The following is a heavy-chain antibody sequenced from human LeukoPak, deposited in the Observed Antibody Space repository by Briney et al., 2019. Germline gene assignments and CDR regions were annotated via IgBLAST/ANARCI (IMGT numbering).Heavy chain of an antibody. CDR2: ISYDGSNK. CDR1: GFTLSSYA. D-gene: IGHD3-3*01. V-gene: IGHV3-30-3*01. CDR3: AREGYYDFWSGYRYPGNYYYFGMDV. J-gene: IGHJ6*02. Sequence: GRSLRLSCAASGFTLSSYAMHWVRQAAGKGLEWVAVISYDGSNKYYADSVKGRFTISRDNSKNTMYLQMNSLRAEDTAVYYCAREGYYDFWSGYRYPGNYYYFGMDVWGQGTTVTVSS.